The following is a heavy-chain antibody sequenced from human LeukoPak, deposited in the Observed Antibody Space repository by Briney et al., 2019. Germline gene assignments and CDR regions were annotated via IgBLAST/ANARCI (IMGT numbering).Heavy chain of an antibody. CDR1: GGSFSGYS. Sequence: SETLSLTCAVYGGSFSGYSWSWIRQPPGKGLEWIGEINHSGSTNYNPSLKSRVTISVDTSKNQFSLKLTSVTAADTAVYYCARDGTNSYGFLDFWGQGTLVTVSS. D-gene: IGHD1-1*01. J-gene: IGHJ4*02. V-gene: IGHV4-34*01. CDR2: INHSGST. CDR3: ARDGTNSYGFLDF.